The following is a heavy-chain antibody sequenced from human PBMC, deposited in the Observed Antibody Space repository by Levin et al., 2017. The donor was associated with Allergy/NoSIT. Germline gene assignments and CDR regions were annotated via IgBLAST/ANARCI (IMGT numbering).Heavy chain of an antibody. CDR3: ARHPTATQYYDFWSGYYNGWFGMDV. CDR1: GGSISSYY. V-gene: IGHV4-59*08. D-gene: IGHD3-3*01. CDR2: IYYSGST. J-gene: IGHJ6*02. Sequence: ESLKISCTVSGGSISSYYWSWIRQPPGKGLEWIGYIYYSGSTNYNPSLKSRVTISVDTSKNQFSLKLSSVTAADTAVYYCARHPTATQYYDFWSGYYNGWFGMDVWGQGTTVTVSS.